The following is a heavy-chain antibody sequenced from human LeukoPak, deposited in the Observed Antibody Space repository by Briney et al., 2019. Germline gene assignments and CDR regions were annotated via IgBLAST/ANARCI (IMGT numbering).Heavy chain of an antibody. CDR3: ARGPDFYDSSGYYPI. CDR2: INHSGST. CDR1: GGSFRNYY. D-gene: IGHD3-22*01. V-gene: IGHV4-34*01. Sequence: SETLSLTCAVYGGSFRNYYWSWIRQPPGKGLEWIGEINHSGSTKYNPSLKGRVTISVDRSKNQFSLKLSSVTAADTAVYYCARGPDFYDSSGYYPIWGQGTLVTVSS. J-gene: IGHJ4*02.